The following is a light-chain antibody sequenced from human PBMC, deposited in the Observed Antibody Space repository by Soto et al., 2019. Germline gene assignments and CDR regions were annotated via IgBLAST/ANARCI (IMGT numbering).Light chain of an antibody. V-gene: IGLV2-14*01. J-gene: IGLJ1*01. CDR1: SSDVGAYNY. CDR2: DVS. Sequence: QSALTQPASVSGSPGQSITISCIGSSSDVGAYNYVSWYQQHPGKAPKLMIYDVSNRPSGVSNRFSGSKSGSTASLTISGLQAEDEADYYCSSYASSSTIYVFGTGTKLTVL. CDR3: SSYASSSTIYV.